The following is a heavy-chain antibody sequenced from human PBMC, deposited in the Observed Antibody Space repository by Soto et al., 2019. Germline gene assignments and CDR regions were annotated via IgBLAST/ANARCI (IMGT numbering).Heavy chain of an antibody. V-gene: IGHV4-59*08. J-gene: IGHJ4*02. D-gene: IGHD2-2*01. CDR2: IYYSGST. Sequence: SETLSLTCTVPGGSISSYYWSWIRQPPGKGLEWIGYIYYSGSTNYNPSLKSRVTISVDTSKNQFSLKLSSVTAADTAVYYCARHAPIVVVPAAMGGGYFDYWGQGTLVTVSS. CDR3: ARHAPIVVVPAAMGGGYFDY. CDR1: GGSISSYY.